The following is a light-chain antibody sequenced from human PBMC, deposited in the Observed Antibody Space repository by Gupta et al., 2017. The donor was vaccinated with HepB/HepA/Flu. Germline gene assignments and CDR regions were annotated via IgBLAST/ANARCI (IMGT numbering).Light chain of an antibody. Sequence: DIQLTQSPSFLSASVGDRVTITCRASQGISSYLAWYQQKPGKAPKLLIYAASTLQSGVPSRFSGSGSGKEFTLTISSLQPEDFATYYCQQLNSYPHSTFGPGTKVDIK. J-gene: IGKJ3*01. CDR3: QQLNSYPHST. V-gene: IGKV1-9*01. CDR2: AAS. CDR1: QGISSY.